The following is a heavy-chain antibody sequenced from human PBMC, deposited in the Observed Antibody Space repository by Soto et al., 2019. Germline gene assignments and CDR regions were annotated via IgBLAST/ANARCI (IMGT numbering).Heavy chain of an antibody. V-gene: IGHV3-48*02. D-gene: IGHD7-27*01. CDR3: ARGGDHFDY. CDR2: ISSNSGTT. J-gene: IGHJ4*02. Sequence: VQLVESGGGLVQTGGSLRLSCAASGFTFSTYNMNWVRQAPGKGLEWVSYISSNSGTTYYADSVKGRFTISRDNAKNSLYLQVNSLRDEDTAVYYCARGGDHFDYWGQGTLVTVSS. CDR1: GFTFSTYN.